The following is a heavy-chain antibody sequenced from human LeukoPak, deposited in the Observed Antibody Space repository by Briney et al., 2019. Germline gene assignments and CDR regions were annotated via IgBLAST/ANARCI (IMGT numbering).Heavy chain of an antibody. V-gene: IGHV3-7*01. CDR1: GFTFSTYW. D-gene: IGHD3-22*01. CDR2: IKEDGSEK. J-gene: IGHJ4*02. CDR3: ARDSSGYQ. Sequence: GGSLRLSCAASGFTFSTYWMSWVRQAPGKGLEWVANIKEDGSEKYYGDSVKGRFTISRDNAKNSLYLGMNSLRVKDTAVYYCARDSSGYQWGQGTLVTVSS.